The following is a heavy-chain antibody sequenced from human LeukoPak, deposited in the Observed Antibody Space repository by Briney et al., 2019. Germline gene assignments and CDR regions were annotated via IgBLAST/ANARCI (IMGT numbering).Heavy chain of an antibody. Sequence: PSETLSLTCTVSGGSICSYYWSWIRQPPGRGLEWIGYIYYSGSTNYNPSLKSRVTISVDTSKNQFSLKLSSVTAADTAVYYCARAPGLLRYFDWTAPYYFDYWGQGTLVTVSS. CDR2: IYYSGST. D-gene: IGHD3-9*01. CDR1: GGSICSYY. CDR3: ARAPGLLRYFDWTAPYYFDY. V-gene: IGHV4-59*01. J-gene: IGHJ4*02.